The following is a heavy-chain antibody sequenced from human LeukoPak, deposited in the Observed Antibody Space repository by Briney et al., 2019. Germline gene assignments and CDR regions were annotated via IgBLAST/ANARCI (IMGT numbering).Heavy chain of an antibody. J-gene: IGHJ6*02. V-gene: IGHV3-53*01. D-gene: IGHD2-2*01. CDR3: AKRYCSSTSCVYYYYYGMDV. CDR2: IYGDGTT. Sequence: PGGSLRLSCAASGFTFSDEYFHWVRQAPGKGLEWVSLIYGDGTTFYADSVKGRFTISRDNSKNTLYLQMNSLRAEDTAVYYCAKRYCSSTSCVYYYYYGMDVWGQGTTVTVSS. CDR1: GFTFSDEY.